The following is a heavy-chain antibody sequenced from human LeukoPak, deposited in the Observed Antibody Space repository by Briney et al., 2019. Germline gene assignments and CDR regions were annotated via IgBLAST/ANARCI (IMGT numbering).Heavy chain of an antibody. V-gene: IGHV3-21*01. CDR2: ISSSSSYI. CDR1: GFTFSSYS. CDR3: ARGGWNYVGLFDY. J-gene: IGHJ4*02. D-gene: IGHD1-7*01. Sequence: GGSLRLSCAASGFTFSSYSMNWVRQAPGKGLEWVSSISSSSSYIYYADSVKGRFTIFRDNAKNSLYLQMNSLRAEDTAVYYCARGGWNYVGLFDYWGQGTLVTVSS.